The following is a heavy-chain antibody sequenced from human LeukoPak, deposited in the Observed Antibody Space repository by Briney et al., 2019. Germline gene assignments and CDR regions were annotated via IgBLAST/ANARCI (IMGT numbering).Heavy chain of an antibody. CDR2: IYSGGST. Sequence: GGSLRLSCAASGFTVSSNYMSWVRQAPGKGLEWVSVIYSGGSTYYADSVKGRFTISRDNSKNTLYLQMNSLRAEDTAVYYCAREERHYYDSSGYYSAFDYWGQGTLVTVSS. J-gene: IGHJ4*02. CDR1: GFTVSSNY. CDR3: AREERHYYDSSGYYSAFDY. V-gene: IGHV3-66*01. D-gene: IGHD3-22*01.